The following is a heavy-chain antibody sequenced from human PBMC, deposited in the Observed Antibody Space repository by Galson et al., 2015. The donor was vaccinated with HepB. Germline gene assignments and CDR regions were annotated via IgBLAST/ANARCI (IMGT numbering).Heavy chain of an antibody. CDR2: TSYRPKWYN. CDR1: GDSVSSNSAT. V-gene: IGHV6-1*01. D-gene: IGHD3-22*01. J-gene: IGHJ5*02. CDR3: ARDHSSGYFWWFDP. Sequence: CAISGDSVSSNSATWNWIRQSPSRALEWLGRTSYRPKWYNDYAVAVKSRITINPDTSKNQFSLQLNSVTPEDTAVYYCARDHSSGYFWWFDPWGQGTLVTVSS.